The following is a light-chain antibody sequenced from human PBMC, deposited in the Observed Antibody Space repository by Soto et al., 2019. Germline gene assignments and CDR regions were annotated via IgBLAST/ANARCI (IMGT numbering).Light chain of an antibody. CDR2: GAS. CDR3: QQYGSSPWT. Sequence: EIVLTQSPGTLSLSPGERATLSCRASQSVSSSYLAWYQQKPGQAPRLLIYGASSKATGIPDRFSGSRSGTYFTLIISRLEPEDFAVYYCQQYGSSPWTFGQGTRWISN. V-gene: IGKV3-20*01. J-gene: IGKJ1*01. CDR1: QSVSSSY.